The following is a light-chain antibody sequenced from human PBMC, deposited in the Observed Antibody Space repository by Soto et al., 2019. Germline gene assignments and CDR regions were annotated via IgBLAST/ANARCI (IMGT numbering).Light chain of an antibody. CDR3: AAWYDSLSGLV. V-gene: IGLV1-47*01. CDR1: SSNIGSNY. Sequence: QSVLTQPPSASGTPGQRVTISCSGSSSNIGSNYVYWYQQLPGTAPKLLIYRNNQRPSWVPDRFSGSKSGTTASLAISGRRSEDEADYYCAAWYDSLSGLVFGGGTKLTVL. J-gene: IGLJ2*01. CDR2: RNN.